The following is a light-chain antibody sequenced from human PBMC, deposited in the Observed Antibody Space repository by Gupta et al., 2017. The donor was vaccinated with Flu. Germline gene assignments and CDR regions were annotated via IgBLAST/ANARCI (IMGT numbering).Light chain of an antibody. Sequence: SVLTQPPSASGTPGRRVTISCAGSSSNIGSHYVYCYQQLPGTAPKLLIYRNNQRPSGVPDRFSGSKSVTSASLAXSXHWAEDXADYYGAAEEYSWSGMFGGGTKLTVL. J-gene: IGLJ3*02. V-gene: IGLV1-47*03. CDR1: SSNIGSHY. CDR3: AAEEYSWSGM. CDR2: RNN.